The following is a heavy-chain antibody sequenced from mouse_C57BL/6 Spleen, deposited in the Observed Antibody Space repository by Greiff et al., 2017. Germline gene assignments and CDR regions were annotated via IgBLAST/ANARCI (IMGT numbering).Heavy chain of an antibody. CDR3: ARGYYDYDYFDY. J-gene: IGHJ2*01. Sequence: QVQLQQPGTELVKPGASVKLSCKASGYTFTSYWMYWVKQRPGQGLEWIGNINPSNGGTNYNEKFKSKATLTVDKSSSTAYMQLSILTSEDSAVYSCARGYYDYDYFDYWGQGTTLTVSS. D-gene: IGHD2-4*01. V-gene: IGHV1-53*01. CDR1: GYTFTSYW. CDR2: INPSNGGT.